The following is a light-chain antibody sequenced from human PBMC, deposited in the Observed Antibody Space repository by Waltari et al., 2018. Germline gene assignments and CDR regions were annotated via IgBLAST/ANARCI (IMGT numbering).Light chain of an antibody. CDR2: DVN. J-gene: IGLJ2*01. CDR3: TSFTSTTSYVV. V-gene: IGLV2-14*03. Sequence: ALTQPASVSGSPGQSITISCTGTNSDIGGYNFVSWYQQHPGKAPRLMIYDVNKRPSGVSNRFSGSKSGNTASLTISGLQADDEADYYCTSFTSTTSYVVFGGGTNLTV. CDR1: NSDIGGYNF.